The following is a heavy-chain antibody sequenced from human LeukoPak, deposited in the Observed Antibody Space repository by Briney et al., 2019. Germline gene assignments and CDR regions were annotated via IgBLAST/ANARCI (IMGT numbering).Heavy chain of an antibody. CDR3: AGHSRGLIVGATWRFDY. V-gene: IGHV4-39*01. J-gene: IGHJ4*02. CDR2: IYYSGST. Sequence: SETLSLTCTVSGGSISSSSYYWGWIRQPPGKGLEWIGSIYYSGSTYYNPSLKSRVTISVDTSKNQFSLKLSSVTAADTAVYYCAGHSRGLIVGATWRFDYWGQGTLVTVSS. CDR1: GGSISSSSYY. D-gene: IGHD1-26*01.